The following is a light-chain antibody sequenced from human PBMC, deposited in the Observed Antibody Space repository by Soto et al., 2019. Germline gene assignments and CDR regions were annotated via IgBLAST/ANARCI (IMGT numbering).Light chain of an antibody. Sequence: QAVVTQPPSASGSPGQSVTISCTGTGSDVGGYNYVSWYQQHPGKAPKLVIFDVSRRPSGVPDRFSGSKSGNTASLTVSGLQAEDEADYYCGSFAASNNLLFGRGTQLTVL. J-gene: IGLJ2*01. CDR3: GSFAASNNLL. CDR2: DVS. V-gene: IGLV2-8*01. CDR1: GSDVGGYNY.